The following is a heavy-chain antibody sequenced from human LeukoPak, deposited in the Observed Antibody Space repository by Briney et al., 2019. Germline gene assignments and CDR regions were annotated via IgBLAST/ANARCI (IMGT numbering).Heavy chain of an antibody. Sequence: PGGSLRLSCAASGFTFSSYWMSWVRQAPVKGPEWVANIKQDASGEYYVDSVKGRFTISRDNAKNSLYLQMNSLRAEDTAVYCCARDEYGDYRYWGQGTLVTVSS. CDR3: ARDEYGDYRY. V-gene: IGHV3-7*01. D-gene: IGHD4-17*01. J-gene: IGHJ4*02. CDR1: GFTFSSYW. CDR2: IKQDASGE.